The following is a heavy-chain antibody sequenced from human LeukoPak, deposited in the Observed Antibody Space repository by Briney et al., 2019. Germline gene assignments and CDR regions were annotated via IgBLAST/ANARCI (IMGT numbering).Heavy chain of an antibody. J-gene: IGHJ6*02. D-gene: IGHD4-17*01. Sequence: ASVKVSCKASGYTFTGYYMHWVRQAPGQGLEWMGRINPNSGGTNYAQKFQGRVTMTRDTSISTAYMELSRLRSDDTAVYYCARAPGDYPGTYYYYGMDVWGQGTTVTVSS. V-gene: IGHV1-2*06. CDR2: INPNSGGT. CDR3: ARAPGDYPGTYYYYGMDV. CDR1: GYTFTGYY.